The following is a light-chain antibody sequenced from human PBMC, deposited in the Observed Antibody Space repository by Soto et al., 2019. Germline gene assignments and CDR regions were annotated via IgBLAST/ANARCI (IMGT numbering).Light chain of an antibody. CDR1: SSDVGGYNY. J-gene: IGLJ1*01. V-gene: IGLV2-14*01. CDR3: SSYTSSSTLDYV. CDR2: GVS. Sequence: QSALTQPASVSGSPGQSITISCTGTSSDVGGYNYVSWYQQHPGKAPKLMIYGVSDRPSGISTRFSGSKSGDTASLTISGLQAEDEVDYPCSSYTSSSTLDYVFGTGTKLTVL.